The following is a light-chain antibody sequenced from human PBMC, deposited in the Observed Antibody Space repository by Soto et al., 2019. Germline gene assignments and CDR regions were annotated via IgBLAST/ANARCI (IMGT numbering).Light chain of an antibody. V-gene: IGKV3-15*01. CDR2: DKS. J-gene: IGKJ2*01. CDR1: QSVNHN. CDR3: QQYGDSPRT. Sequence: DRVMTQSPDTLSASPGERVSLSCRASQSVNHNLAWYQQKPGQAPRLLIFDKSSRAPGVPARFSGSGTGTDFTLTISRLEPEDFAVYFCQQYGDSPRTFGQWTKLQIK.